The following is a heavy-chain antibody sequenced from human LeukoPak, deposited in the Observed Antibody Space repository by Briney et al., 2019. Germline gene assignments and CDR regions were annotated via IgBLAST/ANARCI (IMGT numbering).Heavy chain of an antibody. CDR3: AKASGTALRFYFDY. V-gene: IGHV3-23*01. J-gene: IGHJ4*02. CDR1: GFTFSSYA. CDR2: ITGSGGNT. D-gene: IGHD3-3*01. Sequence: PGGSLRLSCAATGFTFSSYAMSWVRQAPGKGLEWVSGITGSGGNTYYADSVKGRFTISRDNSKNTLYLQVNSPRAEDTAVYYCAKASGTALRFYFDYWGQGTLVTVSS.